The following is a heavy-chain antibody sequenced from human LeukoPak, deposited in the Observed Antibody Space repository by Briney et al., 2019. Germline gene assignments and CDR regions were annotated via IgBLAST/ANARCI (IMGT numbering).Heavy chain of an antibody. D-gene: IGHD3-22*01. Sequence: ASVKVSCKAAGSTFTGYYMHWVRQAPGQGLEWMGRINPNSGGTNYAQKFQGRVTMTRDTSISTAYMELSRLRSDDTAVYYCARVSLLTYYYDSSGYYSWFDPWGQGTLVTVSS. CDR1: GSTFTGYY. CDR2: INPNSGGT. CDR3: ARVSLLTYYYDSSGYYSWFDP. J-gene: IGHJ5*02. V-gene: IGHV1-2*06.